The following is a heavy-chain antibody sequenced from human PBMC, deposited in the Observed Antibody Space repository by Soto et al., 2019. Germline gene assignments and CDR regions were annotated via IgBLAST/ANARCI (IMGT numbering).Heavy chain of an antibody. Sequence: SETLSLTCTVSGASISAGSYYWSWIRQPPGKGLEWIGFIYYTGTTSYNPSLESRVTMSVDMSKNQLSLNLRSVTAADTAVYYCARVGSNETCFEPWGQGTLVTVSS. D-gene: IGHD4-4*01. J-gene: IGHJ5*02. CDR3: ARVGSNETCFEP. V-gene: IGHV4-61*01. CDR2: IYYTGTT. CDR1: GASISAGSYY.